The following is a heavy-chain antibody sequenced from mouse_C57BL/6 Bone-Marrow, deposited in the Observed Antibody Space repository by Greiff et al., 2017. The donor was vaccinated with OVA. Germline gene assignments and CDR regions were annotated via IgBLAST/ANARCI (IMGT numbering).Heavy chain of an antibody. CDR3: ARGNFGSSFYAMDY. CDR1: GFNIKNTY. Sequence: EVQLQQSVAELVRPGASVKLSCTASGFNIKNTYMHWVKQRPEQGLEWIGRIDPANDNTKYAPKFQGKATMTADTSSTTAYLQLSSLSSDDTAVYCSARGNFGSSFYAMDYWGQGTSVTVSS. J-gene: IGHJ4*01. V-gene: IGHV14-3*01. D-gene: IGHD1-1*01. CDR2: IDPANDNT.